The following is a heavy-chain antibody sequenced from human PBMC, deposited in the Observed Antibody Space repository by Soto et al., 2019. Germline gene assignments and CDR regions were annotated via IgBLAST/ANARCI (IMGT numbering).Heavy chain of an antibody. V-gene: IGHV2-70*11. Sequence: TLVNPTQTLTLTCTFSGFSLSTSGMCVSWIRQPPGKALEWLARIDWDDDKYYSTSLKTRLTISKDTSKNQVVLTMTNMDPVDTATYYCARSYSSGRNYYYGMDVWGQGTTVTVSS. CDR1: GFSLSTSGMC. CDR3: ARSYSSGRNYYYGMDV. J-gene: IGHJ6*02. D-gene: IGHD6-19*01. CDR2: IDWDDDK.